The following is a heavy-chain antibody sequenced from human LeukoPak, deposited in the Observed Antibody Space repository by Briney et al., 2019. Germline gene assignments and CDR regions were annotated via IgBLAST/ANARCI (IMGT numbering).Heavy chain of an antibody. J-gene: IGHJ4*02. D-gene: IGHD6-13*01. CDR3: ARHIRMYSSSWSAFDY. CDR1: GYSFTSYW. V-gene: IGHV5-51*01. Sequence: TGESLKISCKGSGYSFTSYWIGWVRQMPGKGLEWMGIIYPGDSDTRYSPSFQGQVTISADKSISTAYLQWSSLKASDTAMYYCARHIRMYSSSWSAFDYWGQGTLVTVSS. CDR2: IYPGDSDT.